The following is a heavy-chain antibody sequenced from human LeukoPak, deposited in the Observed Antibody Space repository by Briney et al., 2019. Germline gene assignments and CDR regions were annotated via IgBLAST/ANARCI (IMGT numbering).Heavy chain of an antibody. J-gene: IGHJ2*01. CDR1: GFTVINTY. Sequence: GGSLRLSCAASGFTVINTYMSWVRQAPGKGLEWVSVIYSSGSTYYADSVKGRFTISRDNSKNTLYLQMNSLRAEDTAVYYCARVYVYWYFDLWGRGTLVTVSS. D-gene: IGHD3-16*01. CDR2: IYSSGST. CDR3: ARVYVYWYFDL. V-gene: IGHV3-53*01.